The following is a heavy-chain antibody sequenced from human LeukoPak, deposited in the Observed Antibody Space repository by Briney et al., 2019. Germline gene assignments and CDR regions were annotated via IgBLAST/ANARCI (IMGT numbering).Heavy chain of an antibody. V-gene: IGHV1-18*01. Sequence: ASGKVSCMAAGYSLTSYGISWVRQAPGHGLEWMGWIRAYNGNKTYAQKIQGRVTMTTDTSTSTAYMELRSLRSDDTAVYYCARGGPFPSGSSSREYYLDYWGQGTLVTVSS. D-gene: IGHD6-6*01. CDR2: IRAYNGNK. J-gene: IGHJ4*02. CDR1: GYSLTSYG. CDR3: ARGGPFPSGSSSREYYLDY.